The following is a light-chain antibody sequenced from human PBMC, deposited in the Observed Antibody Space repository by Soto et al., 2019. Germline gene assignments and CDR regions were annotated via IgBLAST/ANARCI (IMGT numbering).Light chain of an antibody. V-gene: IGLV2-14*03. J-gene: IGLJ2*01. CDR1: SSDIGLNNY. Sequence: QSAPTQPASVSGSPGQSITISCTGTSSDIGLNNYVSWYQQHPGKAPALIIYAVTYRPSGVSSRVSGSKSGDTASLTISGLRTEDEADYYCTSHSDSRPVVFGGGTKLTVL. CDR2: AVT. CDR3: TSHSDSRPVV.